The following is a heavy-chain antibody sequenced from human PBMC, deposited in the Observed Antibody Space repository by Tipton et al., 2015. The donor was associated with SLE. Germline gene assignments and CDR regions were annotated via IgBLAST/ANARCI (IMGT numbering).Heavy chain of an antibody. CDR2: ISWSSGDI. J-gene: IGHJ3*02. V-gene: IGHV3-9*01. Sequence: SLRLSCVTSGFIFGDYAMYWVRQVPGKGLEWVSGISWSSGDIAYGDSVKGRFTISRDNAKKSVYLQMSSLRPEDTAMYHCVKDLRWEKGGAAGFDTLDNWGQGTMVTVSS. CDR3: VKDLRWEKGGAAGFDTLDN. D-gene: IGHD6-13*01. CDR1: GFIFGDYA.